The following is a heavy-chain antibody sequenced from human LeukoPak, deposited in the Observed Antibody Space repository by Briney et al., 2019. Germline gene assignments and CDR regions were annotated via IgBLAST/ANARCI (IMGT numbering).Heavy chain of an antibody. Sequence: SEALSLTCAVYGGSFSGYYWSWIRQPPGKGLEWIGEINHSGSTNYNPSLKSRVTISVDTSKNQFSLKLSSVTAADTAVYYCARGGIGKVVVAATRGIYYNYYGMDVWGQGTTVTVSS. J-gene: IGHJ6*02. V-gene: IGHV4-34*01. CDR2: INHSGST. CDR3: ARGGIGKVVVAATRGIYYNYYGMDV. D-gene: IGHD2-15*01. CDR1: GGSFSGYY.